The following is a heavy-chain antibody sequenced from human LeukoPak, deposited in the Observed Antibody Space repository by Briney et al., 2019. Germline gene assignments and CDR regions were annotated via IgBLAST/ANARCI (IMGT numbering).Heavy chain of an antibody. V-gene: IGHV3-66*01. Sequence: PGGSLRLSCVGSGVIVRSNYMTWVRQAPGKGLEWVSILYHGGSTYYADSVKGRFTISRDNAKNSLYLQMNSLRAEDTAVYYCARAHYDSSGYLPDHWGQGTLVTVSS. D-gene: IGHD3-22*01. J-gene: IGHJ4*02. CDR3: ARAHYDSSGYLPDH. CDR2: LYHGGST. CDR1: GVIVRSNY.